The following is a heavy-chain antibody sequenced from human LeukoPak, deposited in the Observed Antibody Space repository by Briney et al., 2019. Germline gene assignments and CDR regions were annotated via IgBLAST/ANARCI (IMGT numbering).Heavy chain of an antibody. D-gene: IGHD1-1*01. CDR1: GFTFSSYS. J-gene: IGHJ6*03. V-gene: IGHV3-21*04. CDR3: AHQLSYYYYMDV. Sequence: GGSLRLSCAASGFTFSSYSMNWVRQAPGKGLEWVSSISSSSSYIYYADSVKGRFTISRDNAKNSLYLQMNSLRADDTAVYYCAHQLSYYYYMDVWGKGTTVTVSS. CDR2: ISSSSSYI.